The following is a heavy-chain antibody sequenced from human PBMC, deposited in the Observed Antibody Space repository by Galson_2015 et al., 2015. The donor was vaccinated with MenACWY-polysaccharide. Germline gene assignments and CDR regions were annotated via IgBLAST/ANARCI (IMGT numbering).Heavy chain of an antibody. J-gene: IGHJ5*02. CDR1: GFTFSTYW. Sequence: SLRLSCAASGFTFSTYWMHWVRQAPGKGLVWVSRSNGDGSATGYADSVKGRFTISRDNAKNTLYLEMNGLRAEDTAVYYCARAGATYCRGGSGYFSLCGPWGHGPRLTVSS. V-gene: IGHV3-74*01. CDR3: ARAGATYCRGGSGYFSLCGP. D-gene: IGHD2-15*01. CDR2: SNGDGSAT.